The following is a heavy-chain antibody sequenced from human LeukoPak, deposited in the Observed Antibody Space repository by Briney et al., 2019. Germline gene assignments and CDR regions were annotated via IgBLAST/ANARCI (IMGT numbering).Heavy chain of an antibody. D-gene: IGHD3-3*01. V-gene: IGHV1-69*13. CDR2: IIPIFDTA. Sequence: GASVKVSCKASGGTFSSYAISWVRQAPGQGLEWMGGIIPIFDTANYAQKFQGRVTITADESTSTAYMELSSLRSEDTAVYYCAIPGYDFWSGYYTHFDYWGQGTLVTVSS. J-gene: IGHJ4*02. CDR1: GGTFSSYA. CDR3: AIPGYDFWSGYYTHFDY.